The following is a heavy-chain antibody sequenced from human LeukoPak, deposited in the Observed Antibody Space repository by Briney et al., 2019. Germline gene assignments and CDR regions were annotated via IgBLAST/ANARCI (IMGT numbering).Heavy chain of an antibody. CDR1: PLTLSDHI. J-gene: IGHJ3*01. V-gene: IGHV3-72*01. CDR2: SRRKSMGYTT. D-gene: IGHD3-16*01. CDR3: ARDGGQNANTAFDV. Sequence: RGSLRLSCTAPPLTLSDHIIDWVRQAPGKGLERVGRSRRKSMGYTTQYAPSVKGRFTLSRDDSQNSLYLQMNKLETEDTAVYFCARDGGQNANTAFDVWGQGTMVTVSS.